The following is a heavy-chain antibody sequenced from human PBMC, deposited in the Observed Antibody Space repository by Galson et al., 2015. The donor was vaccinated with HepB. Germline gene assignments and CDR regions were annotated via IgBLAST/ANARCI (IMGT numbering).Heavy chain of an antibody. J-gene: IGHJ2*01. Sequence: SVKVSCKASGGTFSSYAIGWVRQAPGQGLEWMGGIIPIFGTANYAQKFQGRVTITADKSTSAAYMELSSLRSEDTAVYYCARGSSYGNWYFDLWGRGTLVTVSS. CDR1: GGTFSSYA. CDR3: ARGSSYGNWYFDL. CDR2: IIPIFGTA. V-gene: IGHV1-69*06. D-gene: IGHD3-10*01.